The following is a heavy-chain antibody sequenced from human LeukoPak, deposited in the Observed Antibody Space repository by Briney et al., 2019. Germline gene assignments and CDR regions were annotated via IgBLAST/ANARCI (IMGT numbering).Heavy chain of an antibody. CDR2: ISSSSYI. CDR1: GFTFSSYS. Sequence: GGSLRLSCAASGFTFSSYSMNWVRQAPGKGLEWVSSISSSSYIYYADSVKGRFTISRDNAKNSLYLQMNSLRAEDTAVYYCARDLPHDYYDSSGYNDYWGQGTLVTVSS. CDR3: ARDLPHDYYDSSGYNDY. J-gene: IGHJ4*02. D-gene: IGHD3-22*01. V-gene: IGHV3-21*01.